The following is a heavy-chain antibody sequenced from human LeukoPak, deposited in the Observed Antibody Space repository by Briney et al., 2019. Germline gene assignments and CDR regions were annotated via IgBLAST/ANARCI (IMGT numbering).Heavy chain of an antibody. D-gene: IGHD2-2*01. CDR3: ASLSHCSTSSCFDY. Sequence: PSETLSLTCTVSGGSISSNYWSWIRQPPGRGLEWIGCAFYTGSTNYNPSLKSRVTISIDTSKSQFSLRLTSVTAADTAIYYCASLSHCSTSSCFDYWGRGTLVTVSS. V-gene: IGHV4-59*01. CDR2: AFYTGST. CDR1: GGSISSNY. J-gene: IGHJ4*02.